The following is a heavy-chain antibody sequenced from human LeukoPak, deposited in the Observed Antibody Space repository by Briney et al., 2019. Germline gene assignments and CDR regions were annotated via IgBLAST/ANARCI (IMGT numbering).Heavy chain of an antibody. V-gene: IGHV3-73*01. CDR1: GFTFSGSA. J-gene: IGHJ6*02. CDR3: TSEFGELLETDRGPYYYGMDV. D-gene: IGHD3-10*01. Sequence: GGSLRLSCAASGFTFSGSAMHWVRQASGKGLEWVGRIRSKANSYATAYAASVKGRFTISRDDSKNTAYLQMNSLKTEDTAVYYCTSEFGELLETDRGPYYYGMDVWGQGTTVTVSS. CDR2: IRSKANSYAT.